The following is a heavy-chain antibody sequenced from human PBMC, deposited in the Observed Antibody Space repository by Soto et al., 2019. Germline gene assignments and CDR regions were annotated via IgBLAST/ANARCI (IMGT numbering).Heavy chain of an antibody. D-gene: IGHD2-15*01. CDR3: ARLLGYCSGGSCYPNWLDP. CDR2: IYYSGST. J-gene: IGHJ5*02. CDR1: GGSISSSSYY. V-gene: IGHV4-39*01. Sequence: SETLSLTCTVSGGSISSSSYYWGWIRQPPGKGLEWIGSIYYSGSTYYNPSLKSRVTISVDTSKNQFSLKLSSVTAADTAVYYCARLLGYCSGGSCYPNWLDPWGQGTLVTVYS.